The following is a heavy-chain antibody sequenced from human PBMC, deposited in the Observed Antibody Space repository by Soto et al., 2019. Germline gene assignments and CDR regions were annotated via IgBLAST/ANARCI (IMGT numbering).Heavy chain of an antibody. CDR1: GFTFSSYG. CDR2: ISYDGSNK. CDR3: AKEHTPLSSGWYYFDY. Sequence: PGGSLRLSCAASGFTFSSYGMHWVRQAPGKGLEWVAVISYDGSNKYYADSVKGRFTISRDNSKNTLYLQMNSLRAEDTAVYYCAKEHTPLSSGWYYFDYWGQGTLVTVSS. V-gene: IGHV3-30*18. J-gene: IGHJ4*02. D-gene: IGHD6-19*01.